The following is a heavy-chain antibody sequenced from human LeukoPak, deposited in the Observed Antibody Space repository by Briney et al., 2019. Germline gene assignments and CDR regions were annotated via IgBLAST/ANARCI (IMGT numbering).Heavy chain of an antibody. CDR1: GYSFSDHH. V-gene: IGHV1-2*02. J-gene: IGHJ4*02. CDR3: PGRYGPGPV. CDR2: IHPNGRDT. Sequence: GASVKVSCKASGYSFSDHHIHWVRQAPGQGLEWMGWIHPNGRDTKYAQKFQGRMTMTTDTSITTAYMELNRVTSDDTAIYYCPGRYGPGPVWGQGTLVTASS. D-gene: IGHD3-10*01.